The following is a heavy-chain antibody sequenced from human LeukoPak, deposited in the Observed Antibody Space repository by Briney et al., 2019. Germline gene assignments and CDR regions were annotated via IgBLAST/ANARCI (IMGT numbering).Heavy chain of an antibody. CDR1: GYTFTGYY. CDR3: ARGDVVPAASNWFDP. D-gene: IGHD2-2*01. V-gene: IGHV1-2*02. Sequence: GASLKVSCKTSGYTFTGYYIHWVRQAPGQGLEWMAWIDPHSGSTNYAQKFQGRVTMTRDTSISTAYMELSRLRSDDTAVYYCARGDVVPAASNWFDPWGQGTLVTVSS. CDR2: IDPHSGST. J-gene: IGHJ5*02.